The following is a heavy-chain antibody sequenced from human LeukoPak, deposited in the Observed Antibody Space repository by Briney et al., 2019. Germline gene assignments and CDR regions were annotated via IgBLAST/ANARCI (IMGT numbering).Heavy chain of an antibody. CDR2: INPNSGGT. D-gene: IGHD1-14*01. CDR3: ARYRGLYYGMDV. CDR1: GYTFTGYY. J-gene: IGHJ6*02. Sequence: ASVKVSCTASGYTFTGYYMHWVRQAPGQGLEWMGWINPNSGGTNYAQKFQCRVTMTRDTSISTAYMELSRLRSDDTAVYYCARYRGLYYGMDVWGQGTTVTVSS. V-gene: IGHV1-2*02.